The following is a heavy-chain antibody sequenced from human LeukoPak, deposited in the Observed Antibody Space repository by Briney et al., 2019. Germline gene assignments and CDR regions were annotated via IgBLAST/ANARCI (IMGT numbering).Heavy chain of an antibody. J-gene: IGHJ3*02. V-gene: IGHV4-31*03. Sequence: SETLSLTCTVSGGSISSGGYYWSWIRQHPGKGLEWIGYIYYSGSTYYNPSLKSRVTISVDTSKNQFSLKLSSVTAADTAVYYCARDVACGGDCYSPGAFDIWGQGTMVTVSS. CDR1: GGSISSGGYY. CDR2: IYYSGST. D-gene: IGHD2-21*02. CDR3: ARDVACGGDCYSPGAFDI.